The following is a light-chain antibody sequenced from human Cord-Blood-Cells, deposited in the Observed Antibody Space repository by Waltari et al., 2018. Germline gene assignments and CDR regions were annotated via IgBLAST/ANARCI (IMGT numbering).Light chain of an antibody. J-gene: IGLJ3*02. Sequence: QSALTQPASVSGSPGQSITISCTGTSSDVGGYNYVSWYQQHPGKAPKLMFYDVSNPPSGVSHRSAASTSGNTASLTISGLQAEDEADYYCSSYTSSSTVFGGGTKLTVL. CDR2: DVS. CDR1: SSDVGGYNY. V-gene: IGLV2-14*01. CDR3: SSYTSSSTV.